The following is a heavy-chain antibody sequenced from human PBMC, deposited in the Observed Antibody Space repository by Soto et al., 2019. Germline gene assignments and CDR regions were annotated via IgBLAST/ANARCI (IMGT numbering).Heavy chain of an antibody. Sequence: GGSLRLSCAASGFTFSNAWMNWVRQAPGKGLEWVGRIKSKTDGGTTDYAAPGKGRFTISREDSKNTLYLQMNSLKTEDTAVYYCTTDVPFGTYYYYGMDVWGQGTTVTVSS. CDR3: TTDVPFGTYYYYGMDV. V-gene: IGHV3-15*07. CDR2: IKSKTDGGTT. J-gene: IGHJ6*02. CDR1: GFTFSNAW. D-gene: IGHD3-10*01.